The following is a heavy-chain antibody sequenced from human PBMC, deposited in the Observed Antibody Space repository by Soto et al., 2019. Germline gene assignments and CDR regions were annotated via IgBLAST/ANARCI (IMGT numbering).Heavy chain of an antibody. Sequence: PGESLKISCKASGYSFSSYWIAWVRQMPGKGLEWMGTIHPADSDARYSPSFQGQVTISADKSINTAYLQWSSLKASDTAMYYCARHRGYSDYWGPGTLVTVSS. CDR1: GYSFSSYW. CDR2: IHPADSDA. J-gene: IGHJ4*02. D-gene: IGHD5-12*01. CDR3: ARHRGYSDY. V-gene: IGHV5-51*01.